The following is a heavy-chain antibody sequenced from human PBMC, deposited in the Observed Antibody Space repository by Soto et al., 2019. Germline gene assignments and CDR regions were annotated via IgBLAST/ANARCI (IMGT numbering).Heavy chain of an antibody. V-gene: IGHV3-21*01. J-gene: IGHJ4*02. CDR3: ARGGVAAFDY. CDR1: GFTFSIFN. CDR2: FSSSSNSI. D-gene: IGHD2-15*01. Sequence: EVQLVESGGGLVKPGGSLRLSCAASGFTFSIFNMNWVRQAPGKGLEWVSCFSSSSNSIYYSDSVKGRFTISRDNAKNSLYQQMNSLKDEDTAVYYWARGGVAAFDYWGQGTPVTVSS.